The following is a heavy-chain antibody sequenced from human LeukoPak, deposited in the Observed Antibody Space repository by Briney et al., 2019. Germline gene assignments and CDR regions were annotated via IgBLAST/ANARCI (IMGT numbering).Heavy chain of an antibody. V-gene: IGHV3-23*01. CDR1: GFTFSSYA. CDR2: ISGSGGST. Sequence: GGSLRLSCAASGFTFSSYAMSWVRQAPGKGLEWVSAISGSGGSTYYADSVKGRFTISRDNAKNSLYLQMNSLRAEDTAVYYCARRGWGMDVWGQGTTVTVSS. D-gene: IGHD7-27*01. J-gene: IGHJ6*02. CDR3: ARRGWGMDV.